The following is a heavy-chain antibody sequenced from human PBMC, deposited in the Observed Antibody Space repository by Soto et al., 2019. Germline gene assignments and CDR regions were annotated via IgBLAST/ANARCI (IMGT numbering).Heavy chain of an antibody. CDR2: ISYSGST. D-gene: IGHD3-3*01. J-gene: IGHJ5*02. Sequence: SETLSLTCTVSGGSISGHYWSWIRQPPGKGLQYIGYISYSGSTNYNPSLKSRVTISVDTSNNQFSLRLRSVTAAATAVYYCARDVGLQHDTGYYDFWSGKNNWFDPWGQGTLVTVSS. CDR1: GGSISGHY. V-gene: IGHV4-59*11. CDR3: ARDVGLQHDTGYYDFWSGKNNWFDP.